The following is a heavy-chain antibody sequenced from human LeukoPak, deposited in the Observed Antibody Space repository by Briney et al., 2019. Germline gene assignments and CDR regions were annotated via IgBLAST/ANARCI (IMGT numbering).Heavy chain of an antibody. CDR3: ARRIQLWSYWHFDL. Sequence: SETLSLTCSVSGGSITGYSWGRVRQPPGKGLECIGYMFDRGSPNHHPSLQNRVTTSVDTSKNEFSLRLTSVTAADTAVYYCARRIQLWSYWHFDLWGRGTLVTVSS. CDR2: MFDRGSP. J-gene: IGHJ2*01. V-gene: IGHV4-4*09. D-gene: IGHD5-18*01. CDR1: GGSITGYS.